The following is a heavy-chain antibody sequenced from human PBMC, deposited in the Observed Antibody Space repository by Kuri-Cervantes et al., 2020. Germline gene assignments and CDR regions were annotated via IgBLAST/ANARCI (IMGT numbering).Heavy chain of an antibody. V-gene: IGHV1-2*02. Sequence: ASVKVSCKASGYTFTGYYMHWVRQAPGQGLEWVGWINPNSGGTNYAQKFQGRVTMTRDTSISTAYMELSRLRSDDTAVYYCARTYYYDSSGYLFDYWGQGTLVTVSS. CDR2: INPNSGGT. CDR1: GYTFTGYY. D-gene: IGHD3-22*01. J-gene: IGHJ4*02. CDR3: ARTYYYDSSGYLFDY.